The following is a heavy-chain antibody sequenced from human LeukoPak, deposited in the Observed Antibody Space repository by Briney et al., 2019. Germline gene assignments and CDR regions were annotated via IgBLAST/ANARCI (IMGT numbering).Heavy chain of an antibody. J-gene: IGHJ4*02. CDR1: VFPFNYAW. D-gene: IGHD4-17*01. V-gene: IGHV3-15*01. Sequence: GGSLSLSCAPCVFPFNYAWMNGVPRSRGEGVECVGRIKSRSDGGTTDYPARVKCIFTSSIEESENTPTLQLNSLKPEDTAVDYCTTELPDQAPYDFDYWGKGILVTVSS. CDR2: IKSRSDGGTT. CDR3: TTELPDQAPYDFDY.